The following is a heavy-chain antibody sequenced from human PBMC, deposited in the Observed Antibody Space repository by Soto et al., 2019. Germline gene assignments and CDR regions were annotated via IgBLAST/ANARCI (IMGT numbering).Heavy chain of an antibody. V-gene: IGHV3-33*01. D-gene: IGHD6-13*01. Sequence: QVQLVESGGGVVQPGRSLRLSCAASGFTFSSYGMHWVRQAPGKGLEWVSVLWYDGSNKYYADSVKGRFTISRDNSKNTLYLQMNSLRAEDTAVYYCARDGTAAGTLDYWGQGTLVTVSS. CDR3: ARDGTAAGTLDY. CDR1: GFTFSSYG. CDR2: LWYDGSNK. J-gene: IGHJ4*02.